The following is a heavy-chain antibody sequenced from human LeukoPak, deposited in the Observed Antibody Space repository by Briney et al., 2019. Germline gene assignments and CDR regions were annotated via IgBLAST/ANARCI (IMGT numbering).Heavy chain of an antibody. CDR2: ISYDGSNK. Sequence: PGGSLRLSCAASGFTFDDYGMSWVRQAPGKGLEWVAVISYDGSNKYYADSVKGRFTISRDNSKNTLYLQMNSLRAEDTAVYYCAKDSAGIQQDYWGQGTLVTVSS. D-gene: IGHD1-1*01. J-gene: IGHJ4*02. V-gene: IGHV3-30*18. CDR1: GFTFDDYG. CDR3: AKDSAGIQQDY.